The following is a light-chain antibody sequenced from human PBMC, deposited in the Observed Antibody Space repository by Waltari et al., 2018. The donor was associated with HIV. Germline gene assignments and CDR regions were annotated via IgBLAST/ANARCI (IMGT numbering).Light chain of an antibody. Sequence: QSALTQPASVSGSPGQSITIPCTGTSSDAGSYNLVSWYQQHPGKAPKLMIYEVSKRPSGVSNRFSGSKSGNTASLTISGLQAEDEADYYCCSYAGSSTSIGGGTKLTVL. CDR1: SSDAGSYNL. CDR2: EVS. CDR3: CSYAGSSTS. V-gene: IGLV2-23*02. J-gene: IGLJ2*01.